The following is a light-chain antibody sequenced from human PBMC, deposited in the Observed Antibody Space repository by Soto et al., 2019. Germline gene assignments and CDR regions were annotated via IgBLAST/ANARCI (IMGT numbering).Light chain of an antibody. Sequence: EIVLTQSPGTLSLSPGERATLSCRASQSVGGSSLAWYQQKPGKAPRLLIYGASSRATGTPDRFSGSGSGTEVTLTISRLEPEDSVVYYCQEYESSRTFGQGTQVEIK. CDR2: GAS. CDR1: QSVGGSS. CDR3: QEYESSRT. J-gene: IGKJ1*01. V-gene: IGKV3-20*01.